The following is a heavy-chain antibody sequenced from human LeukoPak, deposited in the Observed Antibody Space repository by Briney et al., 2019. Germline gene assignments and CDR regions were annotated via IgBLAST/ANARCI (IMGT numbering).Heavy chain of an antibody. V-gene: IGHV4-38-2*01. D-gene: IGHD5-18*01. J-gene: IGHJ4*02. CDR2: IYHSGST. Sequence: SETLSLTCAVSGYSISSGYYWGWIRHPPGKGLEWIGSIYHSGSTYYNPSLKSRVTISVDTSKNQFSLKLSSVTAADTAVYYCASQRGYSYGYRAYWGQGTLVTVSS. CDR1: GYSISSGYY. CDR3: ASQRGYSYGYRAY.